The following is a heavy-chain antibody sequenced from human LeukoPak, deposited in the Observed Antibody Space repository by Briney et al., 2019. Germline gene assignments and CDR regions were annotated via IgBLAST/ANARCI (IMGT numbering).Heavy chain of an antibody. D-gene: IGHD7-27*01. CDR3: ASYLWGTAYYFDY. CDR2: IYYSGST. V-gene: IGHV4-39*07. J-gene: IGHJ4*02. Sequence: SETLSLTCTVSGGSISSSSYYWGWIRQPPGKGLERIGSIYYSGSTYYNPSLKSRVTISVDTSKNQFSLKLSSVTAADAAVYYCASYLWGTAYYFDYWGQGTLVTVSS. CDR1: GGSISSSSYY.